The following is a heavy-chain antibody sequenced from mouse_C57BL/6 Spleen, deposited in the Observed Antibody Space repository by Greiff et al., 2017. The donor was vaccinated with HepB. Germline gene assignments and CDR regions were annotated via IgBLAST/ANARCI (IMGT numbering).Heavy chain of an antibody. J-gene: IGHJ4*01. CDR2: FYPGSGSI. Sequence: QVQLKQSGAELVKPGASVKLSCKASGYTFTEYTIHWVKQRSGQGLEWIGWFYPGSGSIKYNEKFKDKATLTADKSSSTVYMELSRLTSEDSAVYFCARHEAKDYYGSSYAMDYWGQGTSVTVSS. V-gene: IGHV1-62-2*01. D-gene: IGHD1-1*01. CDR3: ARHEAKDYYGSSYAMDY. CDR1: GYTFTEYT.